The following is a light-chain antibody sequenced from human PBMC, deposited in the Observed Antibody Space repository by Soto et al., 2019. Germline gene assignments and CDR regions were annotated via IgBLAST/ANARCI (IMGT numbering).Light chain of an antibody. CDR2: DTS. CDR1: QSVSTSY. J-gene: IGKJ1*01. CDR3: QQYGASRWT. V-gene: IGKV3-20*01. Sequence: EIVLTQSPGTLSLSPGERATLSCRASQSVSTSYLAWYQQKPGQAPRLLIYDTSSRVTGIPDRFSGSGSGTDFTLTISRLEPEDFAVYYCQQYGASRWTFGPGTKVDIK.